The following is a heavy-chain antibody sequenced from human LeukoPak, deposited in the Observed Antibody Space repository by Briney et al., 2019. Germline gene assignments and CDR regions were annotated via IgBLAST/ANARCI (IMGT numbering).Heavy chain of an antibody. CDR3: ARDVNDRIAAAGTGAFDI. CDR2: IYYSGST. Sequence: SETLSLTCTVSGGSISSGGYYWTWIRQHPGKGLEWIGYIYYSGSTNYNPSLKSRVTISVDTSKNQFSLKLSSVTAADTAVYYCARDVNDRIAAAGTGAFDIWGQGTMVTVSS. J-gene: IGHJ3*02. V-gene: IGHV4-61*08. CDR1: GGSISSGGYY. D-gene: IGHD6-13*01.